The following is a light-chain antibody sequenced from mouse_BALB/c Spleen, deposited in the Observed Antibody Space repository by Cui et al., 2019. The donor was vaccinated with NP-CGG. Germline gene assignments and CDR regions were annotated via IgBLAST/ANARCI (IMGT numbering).Light chain of an antibody. V-gene: IGLV1*01. CDR3: ALWYSNHWV. J-gene: IGLJ1*01. Sequence: AVATLESALTTSPGETVTLTCRSSTGAVTTSNYANWVQGKPDHLFTGLIGGTNNRVPGVPARFSGSLIGDKAALTITGAQTEDEAIYFCALWYSNHWVFGGGTKLTVL. CDR1: TGAVTTSNY. CDR2: GTN.